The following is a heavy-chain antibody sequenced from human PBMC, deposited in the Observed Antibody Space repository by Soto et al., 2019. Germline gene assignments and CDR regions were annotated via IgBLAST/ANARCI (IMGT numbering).Heavy chain of an antibody. CDR1: GFTFRSYV. CDR3: ARWGTTGGLDV. Sequence: QVQLVESGGGVVQPGTSLRLSCVGSGFTFRSYVIHWVRQAPGKGLEWVALTSYDGSNNFYGDSVKGRFTISRHNSRNTVELQMDSLTFKDTALYYGARWGTTGGLDVWGQGTLVSVSS. D-gene: IGHD3-16*01. V-gene: IGHV3-33*05. CDR2: TSYDGSNN. J-gene: IGHJ4*02.